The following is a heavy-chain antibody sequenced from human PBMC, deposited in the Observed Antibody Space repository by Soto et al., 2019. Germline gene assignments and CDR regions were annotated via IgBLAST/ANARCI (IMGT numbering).Heavy chain of an antibody. CDR1: GYIFTSYD. CDR2: MSPNSGAT. J-gene: IGHJ6*02. V-gene: IGHV1-8*01. D-gene: IGHD2-8*01. Sequence: GASVKVSCKASGYIFTSYDINWVRQATGQGLEWMGWMSPNSGATGYAQKFQGRVTMTRDTSISTVYMELSNLRSEDTAIYYCARGVDNGVDVWGQGSTVTVSS. CDR3: ARGVDNGVDV.